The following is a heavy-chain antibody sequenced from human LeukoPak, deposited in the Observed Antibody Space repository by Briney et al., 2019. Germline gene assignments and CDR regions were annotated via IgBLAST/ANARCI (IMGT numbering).Heavy chain of an antibody. CDR2: ISSSGSTI. CDR1: GFTFSSYE. D-gene: IGHD2-2*01. V-gene: IGHV3-48*03. J-gene: IGHJ4*02. CDR3: AKERYCSTTTCPFDS. Sequence: GGSLRLSCAASGFTFSSYEMNWVRQAPGKGLEWVSYISSSGSTIYYADSVKGRFTISRDNSKNALFLQMDSLRLEDTAVYYCAKERYCSTTTCPFDSWGQGTLVTVSS.